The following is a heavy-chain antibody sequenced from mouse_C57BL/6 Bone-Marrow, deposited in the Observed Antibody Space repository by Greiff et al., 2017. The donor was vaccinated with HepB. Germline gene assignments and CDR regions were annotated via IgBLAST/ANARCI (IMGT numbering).Heavy chain of an antibody. D-gene: IGHD2-4*01. CDR1: GFTFSDYG. Sequence: DVQLVESGGGLVKPGGSLKLSCAASGFTFSDYGMHWVRQAPEKGLEWVAYISSGSSTIYYADTVKGRFTISRDNAKNTLFLQITSLRSEDTAMYYCARPMIRAWFAYWGQGTLVTVSA. CDR2: ISSGSSTI. V-gene: IGHV5-17*01. CDR3: ARPMIRAWFAY. J-gene: IGHJ3*01.